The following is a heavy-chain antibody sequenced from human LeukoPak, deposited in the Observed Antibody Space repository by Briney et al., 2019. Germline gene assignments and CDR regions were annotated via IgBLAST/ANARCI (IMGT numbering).Heavy chain of an antibody. CDR1: GFTFSSYW. J-gene: IGHJ4*02. CDR2: IKQDGSEK. D-gene: IGHD3-22*01. Sequence: GGSLRLSCAASGFTFSSYWMSWVRRAPGKGLEWVANIKQDGSEKYYVDSMKGRFTISRDNAKNSLYLQMNSLRAEDTAVYFCARATYDSSGCLDYWGQGTLVTVSS. CDR3: ARATYDSSGCLDY. V-gene: IGHV3-7*04.